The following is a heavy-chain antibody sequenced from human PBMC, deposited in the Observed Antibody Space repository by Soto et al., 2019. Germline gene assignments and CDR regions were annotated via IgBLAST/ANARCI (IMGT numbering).Heavy chain of an antibody. D-gene: IGHD3-22*01. V-gene: IGHV4-59*01. J-gene: IGHJ3*02. CDR1: GGSISSYY. CDR3: ASSYYYDSSGYYFPKPSQDAFDI. CDR2: IYYSGST. Sequence: SETLSLTCTVSGGSISSYYWSWIRQPPGKGLEWIGYIYYSGSTNYNPSLKSRVTISVDTSKNQFSLKLSSVTAADMAVYYCASSYYYDSSGYYFPKPSQDAFDIWGQGTMVTVSS.